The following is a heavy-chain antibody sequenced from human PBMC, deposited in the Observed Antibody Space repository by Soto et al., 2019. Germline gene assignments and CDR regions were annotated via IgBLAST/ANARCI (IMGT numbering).Heavy chain of an antibody. Sequence: EVQLLESGGGLVLPGGSLRLSCAASGFTFNAYAMTWVRQAPGKGLEWVSAIGGSGGNRYYAASVKGRFPISRDNSKDALDLQMNSLRVEDTAVYYCARVASDYINSVDHWGQGILVTVSS. CDR1: GFTFNAYA. D-gene: IGHD4-4*01. J-gene: IGHJ4*02. CDR2: IGGSGGNR. CDR3: ARVASDYINSVDH. V-gene: IGHV3-23*01.